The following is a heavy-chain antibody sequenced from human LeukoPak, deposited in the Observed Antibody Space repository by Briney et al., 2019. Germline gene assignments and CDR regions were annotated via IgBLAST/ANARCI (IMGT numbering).Heavy chain of an antibody. CDR2: IIPILGIA. CDR3: ARAYYSGGYYYYMDV. J-gene: IGHJ6*03. V-gene: IGHV1-69*10. CDR1: GGTFSSYA. Sequence: HRASVKVSCKASGGTFSSYAISWVRQAPGQGLEWMGGIIPILGIANYAQKFQGRVTITADKSTSTAYMELSSLRSEDTAVYYCARAYYSGGYYYYMDVWGKGTTVTVSS. D-gene: IGHD3-10*01.